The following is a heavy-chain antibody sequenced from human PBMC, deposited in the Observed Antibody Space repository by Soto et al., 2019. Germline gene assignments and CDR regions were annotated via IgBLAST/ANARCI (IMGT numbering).Heavy chain of an antibody. J-gene: IGHJ4*02. CDR1: GFTFDDYA. Sequence: EVQLVESGGGLVQPGRSLRLSCEASGFTFDDYAMHWVRQAPGKGLEWVSFISWNSGIVGYADSVKGRFTISRDDAKNSLYLQMNSLRAEDTALYYCAKGYGYGTGSSLDYWGQGSLVTVSS. D-gene: IGHD5-18*01. CDR3: AKGYGYGTGSSLDY. CDR2: ISWNSGIV. V-gene: IGHV3-9*01.